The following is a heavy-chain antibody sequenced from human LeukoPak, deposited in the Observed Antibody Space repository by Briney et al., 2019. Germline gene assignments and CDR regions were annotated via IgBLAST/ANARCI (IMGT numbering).Heavy chain of an antibody. CDR2: IYTSAST. V-gene: IGHV4-4*07. CDR1: GGSISSYY. J-gene: IGHJ3*02. D-gene: IGHD1-1*01. Sequence: SETLSPTCTVSGGSISSYYWSWIRQPAGKGVEWIGRIYTSASTNYNPSLKSRVTMSVDTSKNPSSLKLSSVTAADTGVYYCARAGYNWNSFDIWGQGTMVTVSS. CDR3: ARAGYNWNSFDI.